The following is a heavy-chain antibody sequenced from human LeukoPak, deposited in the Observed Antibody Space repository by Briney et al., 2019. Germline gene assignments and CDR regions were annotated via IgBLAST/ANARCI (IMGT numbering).Heavy chain of an antibody. V-gene: IGHV3-21*06. CDR1: GFAFSSYN. CDR3: ARAGTCSSTSCDGGIEY. J-gene: IGHJ4*02. D-gene: IGHD2-2*01. Sequence: GGSLRLSCAASGFAFSSYNMKWVRQAPGKGLEWVSFISTTSTYIYYADSVKGRFTVSRDSSKNLLYLQMDGLRVEDTAVYYCARAGTCSSTSCDGGIEYWGQGTLVTVSS. CDR2: ISTTSTYI.